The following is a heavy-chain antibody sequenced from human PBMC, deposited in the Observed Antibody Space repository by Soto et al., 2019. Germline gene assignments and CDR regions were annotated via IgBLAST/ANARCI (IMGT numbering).Heavy chain of an antibody. CDR3: ARDVTYYDSSVYYCAPPDYYYGMDV. CDR1: GGSISSGDYY. J-gene: IGHJ6*02. Sequence: SETLSLTCTVSGGSISSGDYYWSWIRQPPGKGLEWIGYIYYSGSTYYNPSLKSRVTISVDTSKNQFSLKLSSVTAADTAVYYCARDVTYYDSSVYYCAPPDYYYGMDVWGQGTTVTVSS. CDR2: IYYSGST. D-gene: IGHD3-22*01. V-gene: IGHV4-30-4*01.